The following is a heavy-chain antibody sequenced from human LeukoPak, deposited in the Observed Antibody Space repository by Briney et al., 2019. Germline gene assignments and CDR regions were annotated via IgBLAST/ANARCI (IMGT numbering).Heavy chain of an antibody. CDR1: GYTFTSYY. CDR2: INPSGGST. Sequence: ASVKVSCKASGYTFTSYYMHWVRQAPGQGLEWMGIINPSGGSTTYAQKFQGRVSMTRDTSTNTVYMDLSSLRYEDTAVYYCAKPSYGGGNGLWDLDFDYWGQGTLVTVSS. V-gene: IGHV1-46*01. CDR3: AKPSYGGGNGLWDLDFDY. J-gene: IGHJ4*02. D-gene: IGHD2-21*01.